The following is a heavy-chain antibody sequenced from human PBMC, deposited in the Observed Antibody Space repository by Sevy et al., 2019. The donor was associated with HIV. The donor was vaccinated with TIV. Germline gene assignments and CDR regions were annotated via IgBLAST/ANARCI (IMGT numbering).Heavy chain of an antibody. V-gene: IGHV5-51*01. J-gene: IGHJ4*02. CDR2: IYPGVSDT. D-gene: IGHD3-9*01. Sequence: GESLKISCKGSGYSFTSYWIGWVRQMPEKGLEWMGIIYPGVSDTRYSPSFQGQVTISADKSISTAYLQWSSLKASDTAMYYCARHGHDILTGYPNVFDYWGQGTLVTVSS. CDR3: ARHGHDILTGYPNVFDY. CDR1: GYSFTSYW.